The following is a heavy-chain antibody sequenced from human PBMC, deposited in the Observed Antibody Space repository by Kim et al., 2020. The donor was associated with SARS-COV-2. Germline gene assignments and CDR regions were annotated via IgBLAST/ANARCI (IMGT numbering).Heavy chain of an antibody. D-gene: IGHD3-22*01. V-gene: IGHV3-23*01. Sequence: VKGRFTISRDNSKNTLYLQMNSLRAEDTAVYYCAQDLGYYDSSGKHGMDVWGQGTTVTVCS. CDR3: AQDLGYYDSSGKHGMDV. J-gene: IGHJ6*02.